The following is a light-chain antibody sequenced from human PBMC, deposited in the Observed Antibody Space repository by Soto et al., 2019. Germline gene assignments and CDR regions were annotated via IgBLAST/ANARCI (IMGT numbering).Light chain of an antibody. Sequence: EIVLTQSPGTLSLSPGERATLSCRASQSVSSSYLAWYQQKPGQAPRLLICGASSRATGIPDRFNGSGSGTHITITISRLEPKDLGVYYSHQYRRSPGCTSGQETKVEIK. V-gene: IGKV3-20*01. J-gene: IGKJ1*01. CDR3: HQYRRSPGCT. CDR1: QSVSSSY. CDR2: GAS.